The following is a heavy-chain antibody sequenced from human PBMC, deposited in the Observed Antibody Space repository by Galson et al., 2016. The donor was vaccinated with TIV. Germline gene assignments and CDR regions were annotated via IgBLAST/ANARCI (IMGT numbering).Heavy chain of an antibody. CDR2: ISAYNGET. CDR3: ARDRATLTFISVSDYYYGLDI. D-gene: IGHD6-19*01. J-gene: IGHJ6*02. V-gene: IGHV1-18*04. Sequence: SVKVSCKASGYIFANYGITWVRQAPGQGLEWMGWISAYNGETDFAQRVQDRVAMTIDTSATTAYMELRSLRSDDTAVYFCARDRATLTFISVSDYYYGLDIWGQGTTVTVSS. CDR1: GYIFANYG.